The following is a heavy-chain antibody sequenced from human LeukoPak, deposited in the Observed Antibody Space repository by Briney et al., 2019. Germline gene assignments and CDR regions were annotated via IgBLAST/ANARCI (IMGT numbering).Heavy chain of an antibody. Sequence: PGGSLRLSCAASGFTFSNAWMNWVRQAPGKGLEWVSTVSGSGSGTYYADSVTGRLTISRDNSKNTVYLQINSLRAEDTAVYYCAKVLHPYSSQPIFDYWGQGTLVTVSS. D-gene: IGHD2-15*01. CDR2: VSGSGSGT. V-gene: IGHV3-23*01. CDR1: GFTFSNAW. J-gene: IGHJ4*02. CDR3: AKVLHPYSSQPIFDY.